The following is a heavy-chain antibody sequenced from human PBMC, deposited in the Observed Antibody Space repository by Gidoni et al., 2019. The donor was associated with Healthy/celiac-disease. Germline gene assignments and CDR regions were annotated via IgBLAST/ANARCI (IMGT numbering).Heavy chain of an antibody. CDR2: IYYGGST. CDR1: AGPISRSSYD. CDR3: ARQRIAVAVYYFDY. V-gene: IGHV4-39*01. D-gene: IGHD6-19*01. Sequence: QLQLQESDPGLFKPSETLPLPCTVSAGPISRSSYDWGWIRQPPGKGLEWIGSIYYGGSTYYNPSLKSRVTISVDTSKNQFSLKLSSVTAADTTVYYCARQRIAVAVYYFDYWGQGTLVTVSS. J-gene: IGHJ4*02.